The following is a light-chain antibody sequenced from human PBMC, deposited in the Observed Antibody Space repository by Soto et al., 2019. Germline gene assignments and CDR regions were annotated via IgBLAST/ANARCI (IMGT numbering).Light chain of an antibody. Sequence: EIVLTQSPATLSLSPGERATLSCRASQSVSGYLAWYQQKPGQAPRLLIYDTFKRATGIPARFSGSGSGTDFTLTISSLEPEDFAVYYCQQRSSPPLTFGGGTKLEIK. CDR3: QQRSSPPLT. CDR2: DTF. CDR1: QSVSGY. J-gene: IGKJ4*01. V-gene: IGKV3-11*01.